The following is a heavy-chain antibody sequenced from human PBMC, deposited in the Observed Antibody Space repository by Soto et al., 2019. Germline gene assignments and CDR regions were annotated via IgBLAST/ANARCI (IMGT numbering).Heavy chain of an antibody. CDR2: IKSDGSST. V-gene: IGHV3-74*01. CDR1: GFTFSSYW. D-gene: IGHD3-22*01. J-gene: IGHJ3*01. Sequence: PGGSLRLSCAASGFTFSSYWMHWVRQATGKGLVWVSRIKSDGSSTSYADSVKGRFTISRDNAKNSLYLQMNSLRAEDTAVYYCARDQLYYNDISGRPLNAFDVWGQGTMVTVSS. CDR3: ARDQLYYNDISGRPLNAFDV.